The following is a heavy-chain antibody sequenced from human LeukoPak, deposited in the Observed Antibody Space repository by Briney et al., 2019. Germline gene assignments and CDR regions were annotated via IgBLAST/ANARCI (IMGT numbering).Heavy chain of an antibody. D-gene: IGHD3-10*01. V-gene: IGHV4-4*09. CDR1: GGSISSYY. Sequence: SETLSLTRTVSGGSISSYYWSWIRQPPGKGLEWIGYIYTSGSTNYNPSLKSRVTISVDTSKNQFSLKLSSVTAADPAVYYCARQVALGPAWYFDLWGRGTLVTVSS. CDR3: ARQVALGPAWYFDL. CDR2: IYTSGST. J-gene: IGHJ2*01.